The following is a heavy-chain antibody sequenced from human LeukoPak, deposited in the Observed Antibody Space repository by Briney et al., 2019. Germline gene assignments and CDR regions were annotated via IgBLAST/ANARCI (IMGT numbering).Heavy chain of an antibody. CDR3: APDPEVDLRVGY. V-gene: IGHV3-30*03. CDR2: ISYDGSNK. D-gene: IGHD1-14*01. CDR1: GFTFSSYG. J-gene: IGHJ4*02. Sequence: GGSLRLSCAASGFTFSSYGMHWVRQAPGKGLEWVAVISYDGSNKYYADSVKGRFTISRDNAKNSLYLQMNSLRAEDTAVYYCAPDPEVDLRVGYWGQGTLVTVSS.